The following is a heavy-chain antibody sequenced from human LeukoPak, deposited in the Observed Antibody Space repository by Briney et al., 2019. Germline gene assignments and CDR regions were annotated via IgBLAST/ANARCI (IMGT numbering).Heavy chain of an antibody. CDR2: MSYDGSNE. CDR1: GFTFRDYG. CDR3: AKDRAPWFGETNDY. D-gene: IGHD3-10*01. J-gene: IGHJ4*02. Sequence: GGSLRLSCAASGFTFRDYGMHWVRQAPGKGLEWVAVMSYDGSNEYYADSVKGRFTISRDNSKNTLYLQMNSLRAEDTAVYYCAKDRAPWFGETNDYRGQGTLVTVSS. V-gene: IGHV3-30*18.